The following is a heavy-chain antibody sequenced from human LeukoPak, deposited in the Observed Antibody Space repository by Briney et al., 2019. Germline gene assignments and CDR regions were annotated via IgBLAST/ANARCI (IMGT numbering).Heavy chain of an antibody. J-gene: IGHJ3*02. CDR2: INPNSGGT. V-gene: IGHV1-2*02. CDR1: GYTFTGYY. Sequence: GASVKVSCKASGYTFTGYYMHWVRQAPGQGLEWMGWINPNSGGTNYAQKFQGRVTMTRDTSISTAYMELRGLRSDDTAVYYCARDLYYYDSRGSYHDTFDIRGQGTMVTVSS. CDR3: ARDLYYYDSRGSYHDTFDI. D-gene: IGHD3-22*01.